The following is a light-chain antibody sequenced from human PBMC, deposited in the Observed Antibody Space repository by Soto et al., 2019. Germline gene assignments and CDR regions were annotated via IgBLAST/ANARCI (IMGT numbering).Light chain of an antibody. Sequence: DIQMTQSPSTLSASVGDRVTITCRASQSISSWLAWYQQKPGKAPKLLIYKASSLESGVPSRLSGSGSGTEFPLTISSLQPDDFATYYCQQYNSYPWTFGQGTKVEIK. CDR3: QQYNSYPWT. J-gene: IGKJ1*01. V-gene: IGKV1-5*03. CDR2: KAS. CDR1: QSISSW.